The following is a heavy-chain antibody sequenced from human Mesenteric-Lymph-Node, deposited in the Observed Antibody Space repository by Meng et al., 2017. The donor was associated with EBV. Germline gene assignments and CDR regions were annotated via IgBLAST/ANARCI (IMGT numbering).Heavy chain of an antibody. V-gene: IGHV4-4*02. CDR3: ARHAGLIGVTGGGLDY. D-gene: IGHD6-19*01. J-gene: IGHJ4*02. CDR2: VYHSGGA. CDR1: GDSISNNNW. Sequence: QVPRRESGPGLVKPSGTLYLTCAVSGDSISNNNWWSWVRQPPGKGLEWVGSVYHSGGAYYNPSLTSRATVSVDTSRNQFSVKLTSVTVADTAVYYCARHAGLIGVTGGGLDYWGQGTLVTVSS.